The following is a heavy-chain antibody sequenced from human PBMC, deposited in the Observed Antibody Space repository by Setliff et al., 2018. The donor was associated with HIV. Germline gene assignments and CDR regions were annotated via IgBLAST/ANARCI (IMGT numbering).Heavy chain of an antibody. J-gene: IGHJ4*02. CDR2: ISPNNGDT. CDR3: ARQLSNSLES. CDR1: GYTFIDYF. D-gene: IGHD1-1*01. V-gene: IGHV1-2*02. Sequence: GASVKVSCKASGYTFIDYFMHWVRPSPGQGLEWMCLISPNNGDTNIPTRFRGRVTMTRDTSINTAYMELSGLRSDDTAVYYCARQLSNSLESWGQGTQVTVSS.